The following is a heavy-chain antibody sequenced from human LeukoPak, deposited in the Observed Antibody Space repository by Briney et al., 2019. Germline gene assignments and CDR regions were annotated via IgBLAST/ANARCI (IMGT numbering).Heavy chain of an antibody. CDR2: INAGNGNT. V-gene: IGHV1-3*01. CDR1: GYTFTSHA. Sequence: ASVKVSCKASGYTFTSHAMHWVRQAPGQRLEWMGWINAGNGNTKYSQKFQGRVTITRDTSASTAYMELSSLRSEDTAVYYCARVGYFDWLLTYYFDYWGQGTLVTVSS. CDR3: ARVGYFDWLLTYYFDY. J-gene: IGHJ4*02. D-gene: IGHD3-9*01.